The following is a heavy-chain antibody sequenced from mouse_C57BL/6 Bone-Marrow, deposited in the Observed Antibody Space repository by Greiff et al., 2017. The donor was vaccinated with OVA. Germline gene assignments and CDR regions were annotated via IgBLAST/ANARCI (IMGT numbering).Heavy chain of an antibody. V-gene: IGHV8-8*01. CDR2: IWWGDDK. CDR3: ARIPYYGSYWYFDD. D-gene: IGHD1-1*01. J-gene: IGHJ1*03. Sequence: QVTLKESGPGILQPSQTLSLTCSFSGFSLSTFGMGVGWIRQPSGKGLEWLAHIWWGDDKYYNPALKSRLTISKATSKNQVILKSANVDTADTATYYGARIPYYGSYWYFDDWGTGTTVTVSA. CDR1: GFSLSTFGMG.